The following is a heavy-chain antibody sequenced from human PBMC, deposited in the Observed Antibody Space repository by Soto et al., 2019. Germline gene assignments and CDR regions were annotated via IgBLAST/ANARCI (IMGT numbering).Heavy chain of an antibody. V-gene: IGHV5-51*01. CDR1: GYSFTSYW. CDR3: ARLVVPAANYGRDV. J-gene: IGHJ6*02. Sequence: GAALNLSCEGSGYSFTSYWIGWVRQMPGKGLEWMGIIYPGDSDTRYSPSFQGQVTISADKSISTAYLQWSSLKASDTAMYYCARLVVPAANYGRDVWGQGTTVTVS. D-gene: IGHD2-2*01. CDR2: IYPGDSDT.